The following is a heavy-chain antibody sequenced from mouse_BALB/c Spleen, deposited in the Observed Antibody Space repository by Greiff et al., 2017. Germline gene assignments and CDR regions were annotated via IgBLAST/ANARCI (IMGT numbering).Heavy chain of an antibody. Sequence: QVQLKESGAELARPGASVKMSCKASGYTFTSYTMHWVKQRPGQGLEWIGYINPSSGYTNYNQKFKDKATLTADKSSSTAYMQLSSLTSEDSAVYYCARNDYDDAMDDWGQGTSVTVSS. CDR2: INPSSGYT. CDR3: ARNDYDDAMDD. J-gene: IGHJ4*01. V-gene: IGHV1-4*01. D-gene: IGHD2-4*01. CDR1: GYTFTSYT.